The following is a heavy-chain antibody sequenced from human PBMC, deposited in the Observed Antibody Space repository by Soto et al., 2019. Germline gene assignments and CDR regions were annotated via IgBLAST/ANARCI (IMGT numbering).Heavy chain of an antibody. Sequence: EVQLLESGGGLVQHGGSLRLSCAASGFSFVNYAMNWVRQAPGKRLEWVSGLSGSGTSTYYADSVKGRFTISRDNSRDTLFLQMNSLTADDTAVYYCAKATTNGGWFNPFDSWGQGALVTVSS. CDR1: GFSFVNYA. V-gene: IGHV3-23*01. D-gene: IGHD6-19*01. CDR2: LSGSGTST. CDR3: AKATTNGGWFNPFDS. J-gene: IGHJ4*02.